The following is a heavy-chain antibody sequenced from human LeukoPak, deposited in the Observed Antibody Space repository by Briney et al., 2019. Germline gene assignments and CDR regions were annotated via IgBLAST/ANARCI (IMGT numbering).Heavy chain of an antibody. D-gene: IGHD3-16*01. V-gene: IGHV4-31*03. J-gene: IGHJ4*02. CDR1: GGSINSYGYY. CDR2: IYYDGGT. Sequence: PSETLSLTCTVSGGSINSYGYYWSWIRQHPGKGLEWIGYIYYDGGTYYKPSLKSRVTISVDTSKNQFSLRLSSVTAADTAVYYCAREGMFEGVNSPDYWGQGNLVTGSS. CDR3: AREGMFEGVNSPDY.